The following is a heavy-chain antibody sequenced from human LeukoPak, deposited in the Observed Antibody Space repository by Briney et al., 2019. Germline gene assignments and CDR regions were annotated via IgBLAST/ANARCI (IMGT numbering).Heavy chain of an antibody. V-gene: IGHV3-74*01. Sequence: GGSLRLSCAASGLTFSSHWMHWVRQAPGKGLVWVSRITNDGSSTTYADSVKGRFTISRDNAKNMLYLQVNSLRAEDTAVYYCARRPPYDYDSSGYYPFDYWGQGTLVTVSS. CDR2: ITNDGSST. J-gene: IGHJ4*02. CDR3: ARRPPYDYDSSGYYPFDY. CDR1: GLTFSSHW. D-gene: IGHD3-22*01.